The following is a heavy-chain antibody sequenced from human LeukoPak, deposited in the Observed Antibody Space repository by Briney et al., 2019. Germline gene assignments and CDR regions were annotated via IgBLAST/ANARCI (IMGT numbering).Heavy chain of an antibody. D-gene: IGHD6-6*01. CDR2: IYPGDSDT. CDR1: GYSFTSYW. J-gene: IGHJ4*02. V-gene: IGHV5-51*01. CDR3: ARRENTAARRDYFDH. Sequence: GESLKISCKGSGYSFTSYWIGWVRQMPGKGLVWMGIIYPGDSDTRYSPSFQGQVTISADKSISTAYLQWSSLKASDTAMYYCARRENTAARRDYFDHWGQGTLVTVSS.